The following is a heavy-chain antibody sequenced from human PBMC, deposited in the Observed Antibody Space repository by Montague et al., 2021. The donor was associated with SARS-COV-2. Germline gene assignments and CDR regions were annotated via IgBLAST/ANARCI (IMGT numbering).Heavy chain of an antibody. D-gene: IGHD3-22*01. CDR2: TYYRYKWYN. J-gene: IGHJ4*02. CDR3: AGELRRIIMIVDIRGFDY. CDR1: GDSVFSNRAA. Sequence: CAISGDSVFSNRAAWNWIRQSPPTGLEWLGRTYYRYKWYNDYAVSVKSRRTINPDTSKNQFSLQLNSVTAEDMAVYYCAGELRRIIMIVDIRGFDYWGQGTLVTVSS. V-gene: IGHV6-1*01.